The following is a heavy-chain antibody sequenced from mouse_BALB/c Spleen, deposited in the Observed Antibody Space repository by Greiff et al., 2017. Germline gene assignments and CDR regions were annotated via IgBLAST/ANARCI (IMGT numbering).Heavy chain of an antibody. D-gene: IGHD1-1*02. CDR1: GYTFTSYY. J-gene: IGHJ3*01. CDR3: ARWSGDYGACFAY. Sequence: VQLQQSGAELVKPGASVKLSCKASGYTFTSYYMYWVKQRPGQGLEWIGEINPSNGGTNFNEKFKSKATLTVDKSSSTAYMQLSSLTSEDSAVYYCARWSGDYGACFAYWGQGTLVTVSA. V-gene: IGHV1S81*02. CDR2: INPSNGGT.